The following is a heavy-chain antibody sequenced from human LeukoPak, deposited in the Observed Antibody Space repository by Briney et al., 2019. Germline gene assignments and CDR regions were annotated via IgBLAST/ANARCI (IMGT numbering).Heavy chain of an antibody. J-gene: IGHJ4*02. CDR2: INPNSGGT. CDR3: AITGTTAWDYFDY. V-gene: IGHV1-2*02. CDR1: GYTFTGYY. D-gene: IGHD1/OR15-1a*01. Sequence: GASVKVSCNASGYTFTGYYMHWVRQAPGQGLEWIGWINPNSGGTNYAQKFQGRVTMTRDTSISTAYMELSRLRSDDTAVYYCAITGTTAWDYFDYWGQGTLVTVSS.